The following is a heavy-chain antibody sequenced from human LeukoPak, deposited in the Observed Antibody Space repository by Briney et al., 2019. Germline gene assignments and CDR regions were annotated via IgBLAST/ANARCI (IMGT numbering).Heavy chain of an antibody. CDR2: IHHTGST. Sequence: PSETLSLTCAVSGDSMSSIDWWSWVRQPPGKGLEWIGEIHHTGSTNYNPSLKSRVTISVDKSKNQFSLNFNSMSAADSAVYYCAANGYYTIEYWGQGTLGTVSS. J-gene: IGHJ4*02. CDR1: GDSMSSIDW. V-gene: IGHV4-4*02. CDR3: AANGYYTIEY. D-gene: IGHD1-26*01.